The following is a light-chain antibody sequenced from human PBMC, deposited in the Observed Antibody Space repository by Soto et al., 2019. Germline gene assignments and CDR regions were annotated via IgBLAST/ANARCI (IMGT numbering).Light chain of an antibody. Sequence: DIQLTQSPAFLSASVGDRVTITCRASQDMSIFLAWYQQKPGQAPNLLIYGASTLQSGVPSRFSGSGSGTEFALTISSLQPEDSATYYCQQLNDYRTFGQGTKVEIK. V-gene: IGKV1-9*01. CDR2: GAS. CDR3: QQLNDYRT. CDR1: QDMSIF. J-gene: IGKJ1*01.